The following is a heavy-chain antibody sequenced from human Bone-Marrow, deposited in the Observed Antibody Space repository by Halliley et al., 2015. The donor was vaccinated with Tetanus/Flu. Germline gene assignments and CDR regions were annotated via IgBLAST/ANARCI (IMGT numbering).Heavy chain of an antibody. Sequence: SLRLSCAASGFTFVNNAMSWVRQVPGKGLEWLSTISGSGGGTFYAGSVRGRFTLSRDNSQNTLFLQMNGLRVDDTAIYYCAKVNGDYCDLWTGPPPSFFDHWGRGTLVTVSS. CDR2: ISGSGGGT. J-gene: IGHJ4*02. D-gene: IGHD3-3*01. CDR3: AKVNGDYCDLWTGPPPSFFDH. CDR1: GFTFVNNA. V-gene: IGHV3-23*01.